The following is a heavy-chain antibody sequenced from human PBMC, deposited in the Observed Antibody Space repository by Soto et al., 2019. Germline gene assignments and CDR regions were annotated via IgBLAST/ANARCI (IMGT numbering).Heavy chain of an antibody. CDR1: GYTLTELS. Sequence: ASVKVSCKVSGYTLTELSMHWVRHAPGKGLEWMGGFDPEDGETIYAQKFQGRVTMTEDTSTDTAYMELSSLRSEDTAVYYCATATMVRGVIGHYGMDVWGQGTTVTVSS. V-gene: IGHV1-24*01. CDR3: ATATMVRGVIGHYGMDV. CDR2: FDPEDGET. D-gene: IGHD3-10*01. J-gene: IGHJ6*02.